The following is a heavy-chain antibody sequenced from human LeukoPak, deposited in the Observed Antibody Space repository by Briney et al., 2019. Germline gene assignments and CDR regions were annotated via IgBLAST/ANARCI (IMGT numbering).Heavy chain of an antibody. Sequence: ASVKVSRKASGYTFTGYYMHWVRQAPGQGLEWMGWINPNSGGTNYAQKFQGRVTMTRDTSISTAYMELSRLRSDDTAVYYCARHGDIVVVVAGNWFDPWGQGTLVTVSS. CDR1: GYTFTGYY. J-gene: IGHJ5*02. CDR3: ARHGDIVVVVAGNWFDP. D-gene: IGHD2-15*01. V-gene: IGHV1-2*02. CDR2: INPNSGGT.